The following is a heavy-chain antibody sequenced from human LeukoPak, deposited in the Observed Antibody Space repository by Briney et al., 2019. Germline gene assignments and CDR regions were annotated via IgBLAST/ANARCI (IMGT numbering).Heavy chain of an antibody. J-gene: IGHJ5*02. CDR2: IYTSGST. CDR3: ASSYANWFDP. V-gene: IGHV4-61*02. CDR1: GGSISSSSYY. Sequence: SETLSLTCTVSGGSISSSSYYWSWIRQPAGKGLEWIGRIYTSGSTNYNPSLKSRVTMSVDTSKNQFSLKLSSVTAADTAVYYCASSYANWFDPWGQGTLVTVSS. D-gene: IGHD5-18*01.